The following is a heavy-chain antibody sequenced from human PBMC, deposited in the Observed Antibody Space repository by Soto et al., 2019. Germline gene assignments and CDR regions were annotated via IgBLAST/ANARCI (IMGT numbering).Heavy chain of an antibody. D-gene: IGHD5-18*01. J-gene: IGHJ4*02. CDR3: GGGGHERGYIYCEQYFDY. CDR1: GGSISTYY. Sequence: QVQLQESGPGLVKPSETLSLTCTVSGGSISTYYWSWIRQSPEKGLEWIGFITNSGATNYNPSLKSRGPLSVDKSQKPLSNEVRSMNNAETAVYYCGGGGHERGYIYCEQYFDYWGQGILVTVSS. V-gene: IGHV4-59*01. CDR2: ITNSGAT.